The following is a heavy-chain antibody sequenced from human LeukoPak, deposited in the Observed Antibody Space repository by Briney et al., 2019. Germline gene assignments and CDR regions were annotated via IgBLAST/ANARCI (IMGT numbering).Heavy chain of an antibody. D-gene: IGHD6-19*01. Sequence: GASVKVSCKASGYTFTSYGISWVRQAPGQGLEWMGWISAYNGNTNYAQKLQGRVTMTTDTSTSTAYMELRSLRSDDTAVYYCARDTFEVLAVAGTSWTAFDIWGQGTMVTVSS. CDR3: ARDTFEVLAVAGTSWTAFDI. V-gene: IGHV1-18*01. CDR2: ISAYNGNT. J-gene: IGHJ3*02. CDR1: GYTFTSYG.